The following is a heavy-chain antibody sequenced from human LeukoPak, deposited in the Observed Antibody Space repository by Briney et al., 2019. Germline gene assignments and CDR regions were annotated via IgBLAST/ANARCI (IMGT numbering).Heavy chain of an antibody. D-gene: IGHD1-26*01. V-gene: IGHV4-59*08. Sequence: PSETLSLTCTVSGGSISGSYWSWIRQPPGKGLEWLGYIFYTGSTNYNPSLKSRVTISVDTSKNQFPLKLSSVTAADTAVYFCARRWAYGMDVWGQGTTVTVSS. CDR2: IFYTGST. CDR1: GGSISGSY. CDR3: ARRWAYGMDV. J-gene: IGHJ6*02.